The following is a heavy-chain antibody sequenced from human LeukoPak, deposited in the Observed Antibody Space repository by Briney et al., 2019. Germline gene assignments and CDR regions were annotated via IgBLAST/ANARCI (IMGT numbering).Heavy chain of an antibody. D-gene: IGHD5-18*01. V-gene: IGHV3-23*01. CDR2: ISGGTDKT. CDR3: AKDRGDSYGHELFDY. J-gene: IGHJ4*02. Sequence: GGSLRLSCEGSGFTLSSYAMSWVRQAPGRGLEWVSLISGGTDKTYYADSVKGRFTISRDNSKNTLYLQMNSLRAEDTAVYYCAKDRGDSYGHELFDYRGQGTLVTVSS. CDR1: GFTLSSYA.